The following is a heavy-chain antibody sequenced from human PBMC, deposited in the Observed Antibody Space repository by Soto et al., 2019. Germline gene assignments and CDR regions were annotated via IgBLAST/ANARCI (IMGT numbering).Heavy chain of an antibody. CDR2: ISSTSSST. CDR3: AAEPFHI. CDR1: GFSFSDHY. V-gene: IGHV3-11*05. Sequence: QVQLVESGGGLVKPGGSLRLSRAASGFSFSDHYMSWVRQAPGKGLEWISYISSTSSSTNYADSVTGRFTISRDNAKNTLYLQMNNLRVEDTAVYYCAAEPFHIWGQGTMVNVSA. J-gene: IGHJ3*02.